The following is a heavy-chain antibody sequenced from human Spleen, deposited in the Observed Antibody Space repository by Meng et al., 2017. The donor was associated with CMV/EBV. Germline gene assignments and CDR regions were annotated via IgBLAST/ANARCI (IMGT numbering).Heavy chain of an antibody. V-gene: IGHV4-39*01. CDR2: IYYSGST. CDR1: VSSSTYY. J-gene: IGHJ4*02. CDR3: ARHRTITAAGTHYYFDY. D-gene: IGHD6-13*01. Sequence: VSSSTYYWGWIRQPPGRGLEWIGTIYYSGSTYYNPSLKSRVTISVDTSKNQFSLKLSSVTAADTAVYYCARHRTITAAGTHYYFDYWGQGPWSPSPQ.